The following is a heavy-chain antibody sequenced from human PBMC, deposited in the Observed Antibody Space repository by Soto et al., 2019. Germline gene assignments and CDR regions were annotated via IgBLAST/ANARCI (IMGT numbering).Heavy chain of an antibody. CDR2: IYYSGST. Sequence: QVQLQESGPGLVKPSQTLSLTCTVSGGSISSGGYYWSWIRQHPGKVLEWIGYIYYSGSTYYNPSLKSRGTISVDTSKNQFSLKLSAVTAADTAVYYCARGRGTVTTVTTHLDYWGQGTLVTVSS. CDR1: GGSISSGGYY. D-gene: IGHD4-17*01. CDR3: ARGRGTVTTVTTHLDY. V-gene: IGHV4-31*03. J-gene: IGHJ4*02.